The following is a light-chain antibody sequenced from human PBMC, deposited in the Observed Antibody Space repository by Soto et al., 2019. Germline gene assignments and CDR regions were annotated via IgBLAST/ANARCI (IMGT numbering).Light chain of an antibody. Sequence: QSVLTQPPSVSGAPGQRVTISCTGSSSNIGAGYDVHWYQQLPGTAPKLLIYGNTNRPSGVPDQFSGSKSGTSASLAITGLQAEDEADYYCQSYDSSLSGAVFGGGTKLTV. V-gene: IGLV1-40*01. CDR3: QSYDSSLSGAV. CDR2: GNT. CDR1: SSNIGAGYD. J-gene: IGLJ2*01.